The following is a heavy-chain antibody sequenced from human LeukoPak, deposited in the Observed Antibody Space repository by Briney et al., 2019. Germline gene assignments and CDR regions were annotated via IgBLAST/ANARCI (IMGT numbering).Heavy chain of an antibody. D-gene: IGHD3-9*01. J-gene: IGHJ4*02. CDR3: ARASRLLRYFDWLLPNDY. CDR1: GYTFTSYG. CDR2: ISAYNGNT. V-gene: IGHV1-18*01. Sequence: GALVKVSRKASGYTFTSYGISWVRQAPGQGLEWMGWISAYNGNTNYAQKLQGRVTMTTDTSTSTAYMELRSLRSDDTAVYYCARASRLLRYFDWLLPNDYWGQGTLVTVSS.